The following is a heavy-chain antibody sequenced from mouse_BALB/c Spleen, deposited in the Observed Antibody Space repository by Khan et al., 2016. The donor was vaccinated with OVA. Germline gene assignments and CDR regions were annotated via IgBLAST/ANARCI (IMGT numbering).Heavy chain of an antibody. J-gene: IGHJ3*01. Sequence: QVQLKQSGAELAKPGASVKMSCKASGYTFTSYWMHWVKQRPGQGLEWIGYINPSTGYSEYNQKFKDKATLTADKSSSTAYMQLSSLTSDDSAVYDYANNGSSSGWFAYWGQGTLVTVSA. V-gene: IGHV1-7*01. CDR2: INPSTGYS. CDR3: ANNGSSSGWFAY. CDR1: GYTFTSYW. D-gene: IGHD1-1*01.